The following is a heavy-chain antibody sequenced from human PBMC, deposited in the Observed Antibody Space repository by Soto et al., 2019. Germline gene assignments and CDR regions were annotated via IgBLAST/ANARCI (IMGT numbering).Heavy chain of an antibody. J-gene: IGHJ5*02. CDR3: ARPRDLHWFDP. V-gene: IGHV4-39*01. Sequence: PSETLSLTCTASGGSISSSSYYWGWIRQPPGKGLEWIGSIYYSGSTYYNPSLKSRVTISVDTSRNQFSLKLSSVTAADTAVYYCARPRDLHWFDPWGQGTLVTVSS. CDR1: GGSISSSSYY. CDR2: IYYSGST.